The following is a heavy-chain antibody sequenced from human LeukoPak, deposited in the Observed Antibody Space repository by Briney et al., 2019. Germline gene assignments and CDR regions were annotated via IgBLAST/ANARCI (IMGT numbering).Heavy chain of an antibody. CDR3: ARPRRFRGVFDL. V-gene: IGHV4-59*01. CDR2: IYYSGST. CDR1: GGSISSYY. Sequence: SETLSLTCTVSGGSISSYYWSWIRQPPGKGLEWIGYIYYSGSTNYNPSLKSRVTISVDTPKNQFSLKLSSVTAADTAVYYCARPRRFRGVFDLWGRGTLVTVSS. D-gene: IGHD3-16*01. J-gene: IGHJ2*01.